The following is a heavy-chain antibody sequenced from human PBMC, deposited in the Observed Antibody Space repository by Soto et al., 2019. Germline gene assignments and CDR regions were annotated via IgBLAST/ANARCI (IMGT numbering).Heavy chain of an antibody. Sequence: EVQLVESGGGSVQPGESLRLSCAASGFSFRDYDMHWVRQRKGKGLEWVSALGAARDPYYVGSVKGRFSVSRDNSKNTLYLQMSSLRAEDTAVYYCARGFSAGKGSPPDFWGQGSLVTVSS. D-gene: IGHD6-13*01. J-gene: IGHJ4*02. CDR1: GFSFRDYD. CDR3: ARGFSAGKGSPPDF. V-gene: IGHV3-13*05. CDR2: LGAARDP.